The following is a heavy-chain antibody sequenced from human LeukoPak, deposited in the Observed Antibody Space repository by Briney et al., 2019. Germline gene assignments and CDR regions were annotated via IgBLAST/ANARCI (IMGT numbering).Heavy chain of an antibody. V-gene: IGHV1-18*01. J-gene: IGHJ5*02. CDR3: ARDHYFLGYCSGGSCRNWFDP. D-gene: IGHD2-15*01. Sequence: ASVKVSCKASGYTFTSYGISWVRQAPGQGLEWMGWISAYNGNTSYAQKLQGRVTMTTDASTSTAYMELRSLRSDDTAVYYCARDHYFLGYCSGGSCRNWFDPWGQGTLVTVSS. CDR2: ISAYNGNT. CDR1: GYTFTSYG.